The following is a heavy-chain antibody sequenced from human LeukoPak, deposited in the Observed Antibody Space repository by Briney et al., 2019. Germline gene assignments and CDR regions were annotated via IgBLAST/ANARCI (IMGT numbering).Heavy chain of an antibody. CDR3: ARGSIAARRLVY. CDR2: VNAGNGNT. D-gene: IGHD6-6*01. CDR1: RYTFTSYI. V-gene: IGHV1-3*01. J-gene: IGHJ4*02. Sequence: ASVKVSCKASRYTFTSYIMHWVRQAPGQRLEWLGWVNAGNGNTKYSQKFQGRVTIIRDTSASTAYMELSSLRSEDTAVYYCARGSIAARRLVYWGQGTLVTVSS.